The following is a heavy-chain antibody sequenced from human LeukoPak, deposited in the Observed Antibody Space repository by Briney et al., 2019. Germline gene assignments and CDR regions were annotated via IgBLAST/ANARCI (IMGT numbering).Heavy chain of an antibody. V-gene: IGHV3-23*01. CDR1: IFSFNLYG. Sequence: PGGSLRLSCAASIFSFNLYGISWVRQAPGEGLEWIATISGSGTNSHYADSVKGRLTISRDNSKNTVYVQMNSLRAEDTAVYYCARDPSTLTRRDAYWGQGTLVTVSS. D-gene: IGHD5-24*01. CDR3: ARDPSTLTRRDAY. J-gene: IGHJ4*02. CDR2: ISGSGTNS.